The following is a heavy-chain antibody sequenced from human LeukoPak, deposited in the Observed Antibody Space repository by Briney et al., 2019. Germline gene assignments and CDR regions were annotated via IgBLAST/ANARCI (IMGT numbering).Heavy chain of an antibody. J-gene: IGHJ6*03. CDR2: IKGVGDSA. Sequence: PGGSLRLFCVVSGITFDFFALSWLRQAPGKGLEWVSGIKGVGDSADYADSVRGRFSISRDISKNTLSLQMYSLRADDTAVYYCTKDLFWTGSGDSNFYMDIWGKGTTVVVSS. D-gene: IGHD3/OR15-3a*01. V-gene: IGHV3-23*01. CDR3: TKDLFWTGSGDSNFYMDI. CDR1: GITFDFFA.